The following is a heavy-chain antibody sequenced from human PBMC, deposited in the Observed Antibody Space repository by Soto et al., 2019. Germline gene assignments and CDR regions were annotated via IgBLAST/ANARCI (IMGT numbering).Heavy chain of an antibody. D-gene: IGHD3-3*01. CDR1: GGSFSGYY. V-gene: IGHV4-34*01. CDR3: ARALYDSYYWYFDL. J-gene: IGHJ2*01. Sequence: SETLSLTCAVYGGSFSGYYWSWIRQPPGKGLEWIGEINHSGSTNYNPSLKSRVTISVDTSKNQFSLKLSSVTAADTAVYYCARALYDSYYWYFDLWGRGTLVTVSS. CDR2: INHSGST.